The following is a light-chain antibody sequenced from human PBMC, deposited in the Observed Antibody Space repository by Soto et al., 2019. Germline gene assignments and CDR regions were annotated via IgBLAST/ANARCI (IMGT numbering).Light chain of an antibody. CDR3: QQYSSCVWT. CDR2: KAS. Sequence: DIQMTQSPSTLSASIGDRVTITCRASQSISSWLAWYQQKPGKAPKLLIYKASSLESGVPSRFSGSGSGTEFSLTISSLRPDDFAAYYCQQYSSCVWTFGQGTKVEI. V-gene: IGKV1-5*03. J-gene: IGKJ1*01. CDR1: QSISSW.